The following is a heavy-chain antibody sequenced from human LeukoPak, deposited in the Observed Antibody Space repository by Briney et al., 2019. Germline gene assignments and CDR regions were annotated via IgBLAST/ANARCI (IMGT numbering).Heavy chain of an antibody. CDR1: GFTFSSYA. CDR2: ISSSSSTI. J-gene: IGHJ4*02. Sequence: GGSLRLSCAASGFTFSSYAMSWVRQAPAKGLEWVSYISSSSSTIYYADSVKGRFTISRDNAKNSLYLQMNSLRAEDTAVYYCARDIGAAAAISLYFDYWGQGTLVTVSS. D-gene: IGHD6-13*01. V-gene: IGHV3-48*01. CDR3: ARDIGAAAAISLYFDY.